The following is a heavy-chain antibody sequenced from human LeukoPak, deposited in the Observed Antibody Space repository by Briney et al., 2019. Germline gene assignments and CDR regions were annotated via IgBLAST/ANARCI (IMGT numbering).Heavy chain of an antibody. CDR1: GYSISSSNW. CDR3: ARGSYDDYYYYMDV. D-gene: IGHD1-26*01. J-gene: IGHJ6*03. V-gene: IGHV4-28*05. CDR2: IYYSGSI. Sequence: SETLSLTCAVSGYSISSSNWWGWIRQPPGKGLEWIGYIYYSGSIYYNPSLKSRVTMSVDTSKNQFSLKLSSVTAADTAVYYCARGSYDDYYYYMDVWGKGTTVTISS.